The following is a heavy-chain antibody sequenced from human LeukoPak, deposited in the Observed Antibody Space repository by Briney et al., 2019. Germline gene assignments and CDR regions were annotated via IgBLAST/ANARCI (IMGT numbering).Heavy chain of an antibody. CDR1: GGSISNYY. CDR2: IYYSGST. D-gene: IGHD1-26*01. V-gene: IGHV4-59*01. Sequence: SETLSLTCSVSGGSISNYYWSWIRQPPGKGLEWIGYIYYSGSTNYNPSLKSRVTISVDTSKNQFSLRLSSVTAADTAVYYCAREEALGSGSFDYWGQGTLVTVSS. J-gene: IGHJ4*02. CDR3: AREEALGSGSFDY.